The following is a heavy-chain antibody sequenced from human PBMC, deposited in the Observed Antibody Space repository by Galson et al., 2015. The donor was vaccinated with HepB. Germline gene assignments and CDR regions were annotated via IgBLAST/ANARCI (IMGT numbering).Heavy chain of an antibody. J-gene: IGHJ4*02. V-gene: IGHV1-18*01. CDR1: GYLFTSYG. CDR2: VLPKNGNT. Sequence: SVKVSCKASGYLFTSYGLSWVRQAPGQGLEWMGWVLPKNGNTHYAQKFQGRVTMTAETSTMTAYMELRSLSSDDTAVYFCARDAQSNDNYVADYWGQGTRVIVPS. D-gene: IGHD4-11*01. CDR3: ARDAQSNDNYVADY.